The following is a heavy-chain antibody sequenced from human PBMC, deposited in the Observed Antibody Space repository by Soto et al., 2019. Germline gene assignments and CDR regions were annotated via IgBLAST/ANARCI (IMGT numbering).Heavy chain of an antibody. D-gene: IGHD2-2*01. Sequence: PGGSLRLSCAASGFTFISYGMHWVRQAPGKGLEWVAVIWYDGSNKYYADSVKGRFTISRDNSKNTLYLQMNSLRAEDTAVYYCARSRNYCISTSCYVCGMDVWGQGTTVTVSS. CDR2: IWYDGSNK. V-gene: IGHV3-33*01. CDR1: GFTFISYG. J-gene: IGHJ6*02. CDR3: ARSRNYCISTSCYVCGMDV.